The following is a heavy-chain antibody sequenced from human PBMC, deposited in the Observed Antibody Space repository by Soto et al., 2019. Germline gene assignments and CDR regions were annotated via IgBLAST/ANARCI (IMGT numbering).Heavy chain of an antibody. CDR3: ARPYTVAGSSYWCFDL. CDR1: GFTFGPYW. Sequence: EVQLVESGGGLVQPGGSLRLSCAASGFTFGPYWMTWVRQAPGKGLEWVAKIKPDGSEKYYVDSVKGRFTISRDNTKTSLYLQMNSLRADDTAVYYCARPYTVAGSSYWCFDLWGRGTLVTVSS. D-gene: IGHD3-16*01. J-gene: IGHJ2*01. V-gene: IGHV3-7*01. CDR2: IKPDGSEK.